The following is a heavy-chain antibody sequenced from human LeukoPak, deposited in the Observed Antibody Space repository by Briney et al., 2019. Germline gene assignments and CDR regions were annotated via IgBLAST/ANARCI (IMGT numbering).Heavy chain of an antibody. Sequence: GGSLRLSCAASGITVSDNHMNWVRQAPGKGLEWISLIYSGGTTSYADSVKGRFTISRDDSKNTLYLQMNNLRADDTAVYYCARDPPAVTTNTYGWGQGTLVTVSS. J-gene: IGHJ4*02. D-gene: IGHD4-11*01. V-gene: IGHV3-66*01. CDR3: ARDPPAVTTNTYG. CDR2: IYSGGTT. CDR1: GITVSDNH.